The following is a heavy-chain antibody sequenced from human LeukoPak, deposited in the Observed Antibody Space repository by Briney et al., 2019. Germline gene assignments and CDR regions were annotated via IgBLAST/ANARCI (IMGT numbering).Heavy chain of an antibody. D-gene: IGHD3-16*01. CDR2: MKSDGSTR. V-gene: IGHV3-74*01. Sequence: GGSLRFSCEASGFTFRSYWMHWVRQAPGRGLVWVSSMKSDGSTRSYADSVKGRFTISRDNTKNTLYLQMSSLIAADTAVYYCTRGGSYGDFWGQGTLVTVSS. CDR3: TRGGSYGDF. J-gene: IGHJ4*02. CDR1: GFTFRSYW.